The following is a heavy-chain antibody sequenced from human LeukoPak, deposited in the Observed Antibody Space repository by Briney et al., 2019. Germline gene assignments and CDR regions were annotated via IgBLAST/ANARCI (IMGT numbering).Heavy chain of an antibody. J-gene: IGHJ6*03. D-gene: IGHD4-11*01. Sequence: ASVKVSCKASGYTFTGYYMHWVRQAPGQGLEWMGWINPNSGGTNYAQKFQGRVTMTRDTSISTAYMELSRLRSDDTAVYYCARGSNPRSQYYYYYMDVWGKGTTVTVSS. V-gene: IGHV1-2*02. CDR1: GYTFTGYY. CDR3: ARGSNPRSQYYYYYMDV. CDR2: INPNSGGT.